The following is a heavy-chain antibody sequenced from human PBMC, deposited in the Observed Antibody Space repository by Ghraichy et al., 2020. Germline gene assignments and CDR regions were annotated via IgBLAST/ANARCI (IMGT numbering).Heavy chain of an antibody. Sequence: GESLNISCAASGFTFSSYAMSWVRQAPGKGLEWVSAISGSGGSTYYADSVKGRFTISRDNSKNTLYLQMNSLRAEDTAVYYCAKNWDRGLYWGQGTLVTVSS. D-gene: IGHD3-10*01. CDR3: AKNWDRGLY. CDR1: GFTFSSYA. J-gene: IGHJ4*02. V-gene: IGHV3-23*01. CDR2: ISGSGGST.